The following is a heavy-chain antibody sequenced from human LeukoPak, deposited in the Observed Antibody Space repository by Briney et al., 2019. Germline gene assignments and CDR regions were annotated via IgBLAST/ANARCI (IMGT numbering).Heavy chain of an antibody. Sequence: GRSLRLSCAASGFTFSTYGMHWVRQAPGKGLEWVAVIWYDGSNKYYADSVEGRFTISRDNSKNTLYLQMNSLRAEDTAVYYCARDGTYYYDSSGYYAEYFQHWGQGTLVTVSS. CDR1: GFTFSTYG. V-gene: IGHV3-33*01. CDR2: IWYDGSNK. CDR3: ARDGTYYYDSSGYYAEYFQH. D-gene: IGHD3-22*01. J-gene: IGHJ1*01.